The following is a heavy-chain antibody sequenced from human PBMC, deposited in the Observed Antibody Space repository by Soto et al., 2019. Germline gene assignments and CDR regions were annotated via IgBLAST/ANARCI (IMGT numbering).Heavy chain of an antibody. Sequence: QVQLVQSGAEVKKPGSSVKVSCKASGGTFSSYTISWVRQAPGQGLEWMGRIFPILGRANYGQKFQGRVTLTAENSTSRGYMEVSSLSSEDSAVYYCARHTVFSDILSGYSTRFDLWGQGTLVTVSS. V-gene: IGHV1-69*02. CDR3: ARHTVFSDILSGYSTRFDL. J-gene: IGHJ5*02. CDR2: IFPILGRA. D-gene: IGHD3-9*01. CDR1: GGTFSSYT.